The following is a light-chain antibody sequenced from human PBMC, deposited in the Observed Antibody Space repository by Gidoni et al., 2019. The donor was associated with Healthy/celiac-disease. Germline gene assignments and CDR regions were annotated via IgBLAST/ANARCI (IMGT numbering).Light chain of an antibody. Sequence: DIQMTQSPSSLSASVGDRVTITCRASQSISSYLNWYQQKPGKAPKLLIYAASSLQSGVPSRFSGSGSETDFTLTISSLQPEDFATYYCQQSYSTPPITFGRGTRLEIK. CDR2: AAS. V-gene: IGKV1-39*01. CDR3: QQSYSTPPIT. CDR1: QSISSY. J-gene: IGKJ5*01.